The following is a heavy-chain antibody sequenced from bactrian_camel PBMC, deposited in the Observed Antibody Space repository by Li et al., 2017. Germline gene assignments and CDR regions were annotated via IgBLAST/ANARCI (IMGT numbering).Heavy chain of an antibody. V-gene: IGHV3S1*01. Sequence: HVQLVESGGGSAHAGGSLKLSCVASGFASATFGHPCMAWFRQAPGKEREGVAATVTAGGSIDYADSVKGRFTISRDNAKNTLYLQLNSLKTEDTAMYYCAAALDWWLGTYTYWGQGTQVTVS. CDR2: TVTAGGSI. CDR1: GFASATFGHPC. CDR3: AAALDWWLGTYTY. D-gene: IGHD7*01. J-gene: IGHJ4*01.